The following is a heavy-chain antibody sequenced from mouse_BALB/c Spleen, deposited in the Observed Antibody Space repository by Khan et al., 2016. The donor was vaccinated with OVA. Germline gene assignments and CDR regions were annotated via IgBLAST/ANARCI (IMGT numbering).Heavy chain of an antibody. CDR2: INTYTGEP. CDR1: GYTFTNYG. Sequence: QIQLVQSGPELRKPGETVKISCKASGYTFTNYGMNWVKQAPGKGLKWMGWINTYTGEPTYDDDFKGRFAFSLETSASTAYLQINNIKNEDWGTDICGRSQLIFYAIDYWGQGTSVTGSS. J-gene: IGHJ4*01. CDR3: GRSQLIFYAIDY. D-gene: IGHD6-1*01. V-gene: IGHV9-1*02.